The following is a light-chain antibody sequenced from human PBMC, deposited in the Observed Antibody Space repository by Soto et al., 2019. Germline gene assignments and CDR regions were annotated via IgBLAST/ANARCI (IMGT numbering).Light chain of an antibody. CDR2: EVS. CDR3: SSYTSSSIVV. J-gene: IGLJ2*01. V-gene: IGLV2-14*01. Sequence: QSVLTQPASMSGSPGQSITISCTGTSSDVGGYNYVSWYQQHPGKAPKLMIYEVSNRPSGVSNRFSGSKSGNTASLTISGLQAEDEADYYCSSYTSSSIVVFGGGTKLTVL. CDR1: SSDVGGYNY.